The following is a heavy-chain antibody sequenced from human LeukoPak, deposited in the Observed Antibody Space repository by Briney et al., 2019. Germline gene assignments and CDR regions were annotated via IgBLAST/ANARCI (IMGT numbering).Heavy chain of an antibody. CDR3: ARDPQHSMDV. Sequence: QPGRSLRFSCVGSGFTFSSHGMHWVRQAPGKGLEWVAVIWYDGSHTYYAESVKGRFTISRDDSKSTLYLQMNSLRAEDTAIYYCARDPQHSMDVWGQGTTVTVSS. J-gene: IGHJ6*02. V-gene: IGHV3-33*01. D-gene: IGHD5-18*01. CDR2: IWYDGSHT. CDR1: GFTFSSHG.